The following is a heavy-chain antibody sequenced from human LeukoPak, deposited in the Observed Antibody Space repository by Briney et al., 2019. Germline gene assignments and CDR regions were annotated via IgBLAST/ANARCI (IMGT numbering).Heavy chain of an antibody. CDR2: INHSGST. D-gene: IGHD6-19*01. CDR1: GGSFSGYY. J-gene: IGHJ6*03. V-gene: IGHV4-34*01. Sequence: PSETLSLTCAVYGGSFSGYYWSWIRQPPGKGLEWIGEINHSGSTNYNPSLKSRVTISVDTSKNQFSLKLSSVTAADTAVYYCARGMKQWLVHYYYYYYMDVWGKGTTVTVPS. CDR3: ARGMKQWLVHYYYYYYMDV.